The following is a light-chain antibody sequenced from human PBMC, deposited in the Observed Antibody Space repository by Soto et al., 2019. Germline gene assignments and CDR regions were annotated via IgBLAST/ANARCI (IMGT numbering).Light chain of an antibody. Sequence: QAVVTQEPSLTVSPGGTVTLTCGSSTGSVTSAHHPYWFQQKPGQAPRTLIYDTSEKHSWTPVPFSGSLLGGKAALTLSGAQPEDDAEYYCLLFYNGPWVFGGGTKLTVL. V-gene: IGLV7-46*01. CDR2: DTS. CDR3: LLFYNGPWV. J-gene: IGLJ3*02. CDR1: TGSVTSAHH.